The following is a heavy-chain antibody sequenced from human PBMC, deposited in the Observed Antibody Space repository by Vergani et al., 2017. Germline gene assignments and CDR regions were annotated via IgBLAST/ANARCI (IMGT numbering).Heavy chain of an antibody. CDR1: GGSISSGSYY. V-gene: IGHV4-61*02. CDR3: ASVVVPAMGALGYFDY. D-gene: IGHD2-2*01. CDR2: IYTSGST. Sequence: QVQLQESGPGLVKPSQTLSLTCTVSGGSISSGSYYWSWIRQPAGQGLEWIGRIYTSGSTNYNPSLKSRGTITVDTSKNQFSLKLSSVTAADTAVYYCASVVVPAMGALGYFDYWGQGTLVTVSS. J-gene: IGHJ4*02.